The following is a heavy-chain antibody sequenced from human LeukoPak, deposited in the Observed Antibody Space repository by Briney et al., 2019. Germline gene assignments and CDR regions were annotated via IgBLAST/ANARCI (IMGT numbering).Heavy chain of an antibody. J-gene: IGHJ4*02. D-gene: IGHD3-22*01. Sequence: SETLSLTCAIYGGSFSGYQWSWIRQSPGKGLEWIGEINHSGSTNYNPSLKSRVTISIDTSKNQFSPKLSSVTAADTAMYYCASDSSGFVYWGQGTLVTVSS. V-gene: IGHV4-34*01. CDR3: ASDSSGFVY. CDR1: GGSFSGYQ. CDR2: INHSGST.